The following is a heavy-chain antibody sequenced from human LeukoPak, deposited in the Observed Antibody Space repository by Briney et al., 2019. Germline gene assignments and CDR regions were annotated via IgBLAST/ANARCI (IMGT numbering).Heavy chain of an antibody. Sequence: PSETLSLTCTVSGGSISSYYWSRIRQPPGKGLEWIGYIYYSGSTNYNPSLKSRVTISVDTSKNQFSLKLSSVTAADTAVYYCARGPHWYFDLWGRGTLVTVSS. CDR3: ARGPHWYFDL. CDR1: GGSISSYY. CDR2: IYYSGST. J-gene: IGHJ2*01. V-gene: IGHV4-59*01.